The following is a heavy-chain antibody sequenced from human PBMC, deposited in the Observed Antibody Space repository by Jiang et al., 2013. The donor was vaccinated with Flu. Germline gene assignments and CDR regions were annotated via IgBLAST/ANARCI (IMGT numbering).Heavy chain of an antibody. Sequence: VQLVESGAEVKKPGASVKVSCKASGYTFTGYYMHWVRQAPGQGLEWMGWINPNSGGTNYAQKFQGWVTMTRDTSISTAYMELSRLRSDDTAVYYCARGGGYQPLYCSGGSCYLGHYNWFDPWGQGTLVTVSS. J-gene: IGHJ5*02. D-gene: IGHD2-15*01. CDR2: INPNSGGT. CDR1: GYTFTGYY. V-gene: IGHV1-2*04. CDR3: ARGGGYQPLYCSGGSCYLGHYNWFDP.